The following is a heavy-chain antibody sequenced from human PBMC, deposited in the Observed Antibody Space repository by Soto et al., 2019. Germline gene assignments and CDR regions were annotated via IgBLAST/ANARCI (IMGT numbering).Heavy chain of an antibody. CDR2: GSGYNDNT. J-gene: IGHJ6*02. D-gene: IGHD2-2*01. V-gene: IGHV1-18*04. Sequence: QVQLVQSGAEVKKPGASVKVSCKASGYTFTIYGISWVRQAPGQGIEWMGWGSGYNDNTNYAQKLQGSVTLTTDTATTTAYMELRSLRSDDTAVYYCARDRXXXXDIVIVPAAPYYYGMDVWGQGTT. CDR1: GYTFTIYG. CDR3: ARDRXXXXDIVIVPAAPYYYGMDV.